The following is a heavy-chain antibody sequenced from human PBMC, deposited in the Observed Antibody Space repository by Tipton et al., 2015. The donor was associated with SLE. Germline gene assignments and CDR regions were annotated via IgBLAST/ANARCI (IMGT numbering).Heavy chain of an antibody. J-gene: IGHJ4*02. V-gene: IGHV4-39*07. CDR2: VYYSGST. CDR3: ARVAPTEVFDY. D-gene: IGHD1-1*01. Sequence: TLSLTCTVSGGSISSSSYYWGWIRQPPGKGLEWIGSVYYSGSTNYNPSLKSRVTISVDTSKNQFSLKLSSVTAADTAVYYCARVAPTEVFDYWGQGTLVTVSS. CDR1: GGSISSSSYY.